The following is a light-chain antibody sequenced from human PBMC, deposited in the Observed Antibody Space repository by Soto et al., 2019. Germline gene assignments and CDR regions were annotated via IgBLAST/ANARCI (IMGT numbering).Light chain of an antibody. V-gene: IGLV1-44*01. CDR3: PTWYDNLNCHV. CDR1: SSNIGSNT. J-gene: IGLJ1*01. CDR2: SNN. Sequence: QSVLTKPHSASGTPGQRVTISCSGSSSNIGSNTVNWYQQRPGTAPKLLIYSNNQRPSGVPDRFPGAKYVTSASLAISGLQSEDVADYYSPTWYDNLNCHVLGTGTKLTVL.